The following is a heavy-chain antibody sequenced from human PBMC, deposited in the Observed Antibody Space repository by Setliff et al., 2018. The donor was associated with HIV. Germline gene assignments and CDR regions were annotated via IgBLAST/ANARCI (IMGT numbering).Heavy chain of an antibody. V-gene: IGHV4-4*02. CDR3: ARAAAGQDDYYYYYRDV. D-gene: IGHD6-13*01. Sequence: WGRWVRQPPGKGLEWIGEIYHGGSTNYNPSLKSRVTISVDTSKNQFSLKLSSVTAADTAVYYCARAAAGQDDYYYYYRDVWGKGTTVTVS. CDR2: IYHGGST. CDR1: W. J-gene: IGHJ6*03.